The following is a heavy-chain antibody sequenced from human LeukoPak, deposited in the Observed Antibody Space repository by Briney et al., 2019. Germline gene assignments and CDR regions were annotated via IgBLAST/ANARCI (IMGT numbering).Heavy chain of an antibody. CDR3: AKEGQQWPRPPNDY. CDR1: GFTFSSYD. V-gene: IGHV3-13*01. CDR2: IGTAGDT. D-gene: IGHD6-19*01. J-gene: IGHJ4*02. Sequence: PGGSLRLSCAASGFTFSSYDMHWVRQATGKGLEWVSAIGTAGDTYYPGSVKGRFTISRDNSKNTLYLQMSSLRAEDTAVYYCAKEGQQWPRPPNDYWGQGTLVTVSS.